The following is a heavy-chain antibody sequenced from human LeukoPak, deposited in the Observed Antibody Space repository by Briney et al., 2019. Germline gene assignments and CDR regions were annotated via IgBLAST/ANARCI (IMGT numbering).Heavy chain of an antibody. J-gene: IGHJ4*02. CDR1: GGSISGYY. V-gene: IGHV4-59*08. D-gene: IGHD2-21*02. CDR3: ARRSRTYCGGDCYAFDY. Sequence: SETLSLTCSVSGGSISGYYWSWIRQPPGRGLEWIGCHYYSGNTKYNPSLKSRVSMSVDTSNNQFSLQLRSVTAADTAVYYCARRSRTYCGGDCYAFDYWGQGTLLTVSS. CDR2: HYYSGNT.